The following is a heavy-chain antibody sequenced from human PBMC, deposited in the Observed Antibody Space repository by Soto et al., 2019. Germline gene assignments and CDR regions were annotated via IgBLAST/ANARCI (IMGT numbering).Heavy chain of an antibody. D-gene: IGHD4-17*01. CDR2: ISSSSYI. CDR3: ARDQGYGGNRDY. Sequence: AGSLRLSCAASGFTFSSYGMNWVRQAPGKGLEWVSSISSSSYIYYADSVKGRFTISRDNAKNSLYLQMNSLRAEDTAVYYCARDQGYGGNRDYWGQGTLVTVSS. J-gene: IGHJ4*02. CDR1: GFTFSSYG. V-gene: IGHV3-21*01.